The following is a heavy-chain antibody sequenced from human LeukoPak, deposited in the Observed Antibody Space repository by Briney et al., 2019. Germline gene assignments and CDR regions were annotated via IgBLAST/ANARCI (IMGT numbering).Heavy chain of an antibody. CDR1: GGTFSSYA. CDR3: ARVKPSTVTTYFDY. V-gene: IGHV1-69*04. Sequence: GASVKVSCKASGGTFSSYAISWVRQAPRQGLEWMGRIIPILGIANYAQKFQGRVTITADKSTSTAYMELSSLRSEDTAVYYCARVKPSTVTTYFDYWGQGTLVTVSS. D-gene: IGHD4-17*01. CDR2: IIPILGIA. J-gene: IGHJ4*02.